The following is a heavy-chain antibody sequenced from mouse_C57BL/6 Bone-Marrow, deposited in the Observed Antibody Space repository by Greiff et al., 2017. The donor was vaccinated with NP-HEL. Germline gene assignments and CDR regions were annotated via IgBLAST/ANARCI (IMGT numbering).Heavy chain of an antibody. CDR3: ARRTIRGPRYWYFDV. CDR1: GYTFTSYW. V-gene: IGHV1-72*01. J-gene: IGHJ1*03. CDR2: IDPNSGGT. Sequence: QVQLQQPGAELVKPGASVKLSCKASGYTFTSYWMHWVKQRPGRGLEWIGRIDPNSGGTKYNEKFKSKATLTVDKPSSTAYMQLSSLTSEDSAVYYCARRTIRGPRYWYFDVWGTGTTVTVSS. D-gene: IGHD3-3*01.